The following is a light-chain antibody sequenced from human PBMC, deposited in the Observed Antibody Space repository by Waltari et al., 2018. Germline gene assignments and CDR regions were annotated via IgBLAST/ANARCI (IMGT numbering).Light chain of an antibody. CDR2: YAS. CDR1: QSVGTN. J-gene: IGKJ3*01. Sequence: EIVLTQSPDFQSVTPKEKGTITCRASQSVGTNLQWYQQKPGQSPKLLIKYASQSISGVPSRFSGSGSGTDFTLTINGLETEDAATYYCHQSSSSFTFGPGTKVDIK. V-gene: IGKV6-21*02. CDR3: HQSSSSFT.